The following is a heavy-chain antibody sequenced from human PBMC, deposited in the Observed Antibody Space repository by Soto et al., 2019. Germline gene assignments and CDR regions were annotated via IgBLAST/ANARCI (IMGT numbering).Heavy chain of an antibody. CDR3: AKHYYSSNWLDT. CDR2: VYWNHDK. J-gene: IGHJ5*02. Sequence: SGPTLVNPTQTLTLTCTFSGFSLTTSGVGVGWIRQSPGKALEWLALVYWNHDKRYNSSLKTRLTISKDTSKNQVVLTMADMDPVDTATYPCAKHYYSSNWLDTWGQGTLVTVSS. D-gene: IGHD1-26*01. V-gene: IGHV2-5*01. CDR1: GFSLTTSGVG.